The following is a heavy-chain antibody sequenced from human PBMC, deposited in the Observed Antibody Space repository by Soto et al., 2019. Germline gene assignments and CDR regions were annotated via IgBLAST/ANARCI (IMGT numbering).Heavy chain of an antibody. CDR2: ISGNGVNT. V-gene: IGHV3-23*01. J-gene: IGHJ5*02. CDR3: AQDVGIVMFSA. D-gene: IGHD2-21*01. Sequence: GGSLRLSCAGSGFTFSDYGMAWVRQAPGKGLEWISTISGNGVNTHYAGSVKGRFSISRDNSKNTLHLQMNSLRVEDTAIYYCAQDVGIVMFSAWGQGTLVTVSS. CDR1: GFTFSDYG.